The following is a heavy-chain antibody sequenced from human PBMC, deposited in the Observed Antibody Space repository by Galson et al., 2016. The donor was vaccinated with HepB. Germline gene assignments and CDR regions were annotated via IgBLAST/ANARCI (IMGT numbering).Heavy chain of an antibody. D-gene: IGHD6-6*01. J-gene: IGHJ4*02. CDR2: ISYDGSTK. V-gene: IGHV3-30-3*01. Sequence: SLRLSCAASGSTFSNYPMHWVRQAPGKGLEWVALISYDGSTKFYADSVKGRFTISRDNSKNTLYLQMNSLRAEDTAVYYCARELVAAPTPGVDYWGQGTLVTGSS. CDR3: ARELVAAPTPGVDY. CDR1: GSTFSNYP.